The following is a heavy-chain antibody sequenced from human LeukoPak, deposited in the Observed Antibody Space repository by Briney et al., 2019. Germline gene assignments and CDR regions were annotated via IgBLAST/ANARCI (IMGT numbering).Heavy chain of an antibody. CDR2: TIPIFGTA. V-gene: IGHV1-69*13. CDR1: GGTFSSYA. D-gene: IGHD3-3*01. CDR3: AREGSAFWSGPTRRNWFDP. J-gene: IGHJ5*02. Sequence: SVKVSCKASGGTFSSYAISWVRQAPGQGLEWMGGTIPIFGTANYAQKFQGRVTITADESTSTAYMELSSLRSEDTAVYYCAREGSAFWSGPTRRNWFDPWGQGTLVTVSS.